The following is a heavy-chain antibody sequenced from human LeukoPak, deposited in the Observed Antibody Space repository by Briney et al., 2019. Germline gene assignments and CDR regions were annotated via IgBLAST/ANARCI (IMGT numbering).Heavy chain of an antibody. J-gene: IGHJ4*02. CDR1: GGSISSSSYY. Sequence: SETLSLTCTVSGGSISSSSYYWGWIRQPPGKGLEWIGSIYYSGSTYYNPSLKSRVTISVDTSKNQFSLKLSSVTAADTAVYYCAREGYREIDYWGQGTLVTVSS. D-gene: IGHD1-1*01. CDR2: IYYSGST. V-gene: IGHV4-39*02. CDR3: AREGYREIDY.